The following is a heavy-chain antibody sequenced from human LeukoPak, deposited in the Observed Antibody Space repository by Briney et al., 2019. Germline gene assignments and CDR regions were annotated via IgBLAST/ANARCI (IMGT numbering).Heavy chain of an antibody. D-gene: IGHD1-26*01. J-gene: IGHJ6*03. V-gene: IGHV3-21*06. Sequence: GGSLRLSCAASGFTFNIYEINWVRQAPGKGLEWVSSITSSSSYIYYADSVKGRFTISRDNAKNSLYLQMDSLRVEDTAVYYCARDPYSGNYGAYYYYYMDVWGKGTTVTISS. CDR2: ITSSSSYI. CDR3: ARDPYSGNYGAYYYYYMDV. CDR1: GFTFNIYE.